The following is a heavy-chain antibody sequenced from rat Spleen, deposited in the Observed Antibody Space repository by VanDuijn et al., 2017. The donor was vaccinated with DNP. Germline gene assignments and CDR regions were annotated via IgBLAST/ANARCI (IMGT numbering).Heavy chain of an antibody. V-gene: IGHV3-1*01. D-gene: IGHD1-1*01. Sequence: EVQLQESGPGLVKPSQSLSLTCSVTGYSITSNYWGWIRKFPGSEMEWIGNISYGGSTRYNPSLKSRISITRDTSKNQFFLQLNSLTTEDTATDYCARLRLEWEVRAMDAWGQGTSVTVSS. J-gene: IGHJ4*01. CDR1: GYSITSNY. CDR2: ISYGGST. CDR3: ARLRLEWEVRAMDA.